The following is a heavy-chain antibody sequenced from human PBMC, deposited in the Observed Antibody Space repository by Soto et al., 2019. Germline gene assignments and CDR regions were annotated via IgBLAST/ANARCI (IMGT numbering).Heavy chain of an antibody. CDR3: ARDRIDTGVAY. Sequence: SQTLSLTCDISVASVSSNSAAWTWIRHSPSRGREWLGRTYYRSKWYNDYAVAVKSRITIKPETSKNQFSLQLNSVTPEESAVCYCARDRIDTGVAYWGQGTPVTVSS. D-gene: IGHD5-18*01. CDR2: TYYRSKWYN. CDR1: VASVSSNSAA. V-gene: IGHV6-1*01. J-gene: IGHJ4*02.